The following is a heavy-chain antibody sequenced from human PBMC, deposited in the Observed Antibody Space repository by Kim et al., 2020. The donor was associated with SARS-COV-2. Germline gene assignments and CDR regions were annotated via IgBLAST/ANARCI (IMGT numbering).Heavy chain of an antibody. CDR1: GYTFTSYA. CDR3: ARYGISDWKYRWFDP. V-gene: IGHV1-3*01. J-gene: IGHJ5*02. Sequence: ASVKVSCKASGYTFTSYAIHWVRQAPGQRLEWMGWINAGNGDTKYSQKFQGRVTFMRDTSARTAYMEVSSLTSEDTAVYYCARYGISDWKYRWFDPWGQGTPVTASS. D-gene: IGHD1-1*01. CDR2: INAGNGDT.